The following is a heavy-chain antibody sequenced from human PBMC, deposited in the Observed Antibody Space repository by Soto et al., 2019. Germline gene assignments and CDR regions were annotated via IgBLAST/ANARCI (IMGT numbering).Heavy chain of an antibody. CDR3: VRSTRVLEWLLWDAFDI. Sequence: QVQLQESGPGLVKPSQTLSLTCTVSGGSISSGGYYWSWIRQHPGKGLEWIGYIYYSGSTYYNPSLKSRVTISVDTSKNQFSLKLSSVTAADTAVYYCVRSTRVLEWLLWDAFDIWGQGTMVTVSS. CDR2: IYYSGST. V-gene: IGHV4-31*03. CDR1: GGSISSGGYY. J-gene: IGHJ3*02. D-gene: IGHD3-3*01.